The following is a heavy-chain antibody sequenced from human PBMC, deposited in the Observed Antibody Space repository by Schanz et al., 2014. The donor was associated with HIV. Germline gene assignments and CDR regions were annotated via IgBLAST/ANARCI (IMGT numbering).Heavy chain of an antibody. CDR1: GFFLDDYA. CDR3: AKRGVAAEFDY. CDR2: MSWNRRRI. J-gene: IGHJ4*02. Sequence: EVQLVESGGGLVQPGRSLRLSCATSGFFLDDYAMHWVRQAPGKGLEWVSGMSWNRRRIGYGDAVKGRFTISRDNVKNTLSLQMSSLRIEDTALYYCAKRGVAAEFDYWGQGTLVTVSS. V-gene: IGHV3-9*01. D-gene: IGHD6-19*01.